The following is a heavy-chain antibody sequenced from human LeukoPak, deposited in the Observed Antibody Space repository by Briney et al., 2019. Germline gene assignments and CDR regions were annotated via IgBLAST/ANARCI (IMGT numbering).Heavy chain of an antibody. CDR2: IYYSGST. J-gene: IGHJ2*01. CDR1: GGSISSYY. Sequence: SETLSLTCTVSGGSISSYYWSWIRQPPGKGLEWIGYIYYSGSTNYNPSLKSRVTISVDTSKNQFSLKLSSVTAADTAVYYCASAPYYDFWSGYYTNWYFDLWGRGTLVTASS. D-gene: IGHD3-3*01. V-gene: IGHV4-59*01. CDR3: ASAPYYDFWSGYYTNWYFDL.